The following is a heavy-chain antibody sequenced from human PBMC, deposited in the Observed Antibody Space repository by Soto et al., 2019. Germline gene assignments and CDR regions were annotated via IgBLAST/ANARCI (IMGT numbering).Heavy chain of an antibody. V-gene: IGHV3-48*03. Sequence: GSLRLSCAASGFTFSNYDINWVRQAPGKGPEWISHISSSGGIIYYADSVKGRFTIPRDNAKNSLYLQMNSLRGEDTAVYYCAREGSVSSSDYYAYYYGMDVWGQGTTVTVSS. CDR3: AREGSVSSSDYYAYYYGMDV. CDR1: GFTFSNYD. D-gene: IGHD3-10*01. J-gene: IGHJ6*02. CDR2: ISSSGGII.